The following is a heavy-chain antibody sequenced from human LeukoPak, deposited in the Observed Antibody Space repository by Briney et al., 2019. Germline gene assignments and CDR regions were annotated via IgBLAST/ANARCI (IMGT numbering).Heavy chain of an antibody. V-gene: IGHV3-7*01. CDR3: ARERDGRFFDY. CDR2: INQDGSEK. CDR1: GLIFRSYW. D-gene: IGHD5-24*01. J-gene: IGHJ4*02. Sequence: GGSLRLSCEVSGLIFRSYWMSWVRQAPGKGLEWVANINQDGSEKYFVDSVRGRFTISRDNARNSLHLQMNTLRAEDTAVYYCARERDGRFFDYWGQGTLVTVSS.